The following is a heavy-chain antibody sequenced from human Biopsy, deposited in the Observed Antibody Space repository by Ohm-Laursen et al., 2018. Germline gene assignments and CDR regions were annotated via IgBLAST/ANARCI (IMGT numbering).Heavy chain of an antibody. D-gene: IGHD3-9*01. Sequence: EASVKVSCKASGYSFISNGISWVRQAPGQGLEWLGGNIPILGTGNYAQKFQDRVTVAADTSTSTATMELRSLRSDDTAVYYCATKLTGYFHHWGQGTLVIVSS. CDR3: ATKLTGYFHH. CDR2: NIPILGTG. CDR1: GYSFISNG. J-gene: IGHJ1*01. V-gene: IGHV1-69*06.